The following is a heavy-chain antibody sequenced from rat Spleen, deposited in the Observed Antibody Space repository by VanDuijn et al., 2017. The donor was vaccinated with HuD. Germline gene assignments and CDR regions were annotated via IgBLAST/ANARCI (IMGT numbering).Heavy chain of an antibody. CDR2: ISPSAAYT. CDR3: TRDSSYNNYRWFAY. V-gene: IGHV5-19*01. D-gene: IGHD1-10*01. CDR1: GFTFSSSG. J-gene: IGHJ3*01. Sequence: EVQLVESGGGLVQPGRSLKLSCAASGFTFSSSGMHWIRQAPTKGLEWVASISPSAAYTYYRDSVKGRFTLSRDNAKSTLYLQMNSLRSEDTATYYCTRDSSYNNYRWFAYWGQGTLVTVSS.